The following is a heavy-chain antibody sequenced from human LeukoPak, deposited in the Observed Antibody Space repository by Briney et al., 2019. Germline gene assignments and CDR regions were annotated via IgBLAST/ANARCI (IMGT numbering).Heavy chain of an antibody. J-gene: IGHJ4*02. CDR1: GFTVSSNY. CDR2: IYSGGST. CDR3: AREKVITMVRGVFDY. Sequence: PGGSPRLSCAASGFTVSSNYMSWVRQAPGKGLEWVSVIYSGGSTYYADSVKGRFTISRDNSKNTLYLQMNSLRAEDTAVYYCAREKVITMVRGVFDYWGQGTLVTVSS. V-gene: IGHV3-53*01. D-gene: IGHD3-10*01.